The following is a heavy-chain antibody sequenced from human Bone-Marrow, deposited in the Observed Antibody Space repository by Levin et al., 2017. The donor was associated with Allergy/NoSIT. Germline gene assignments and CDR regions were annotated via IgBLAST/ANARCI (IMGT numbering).Heavy chain of an antibody. CDR3: ARDKEAVFDY. V-gene: IGHV4-4*02. CDR2: VYHSGST. Sequence: GSLRLSCAVSGASISSSNWWNWVRQPPGKGLEWIGEVYHSGSTTYNPSLKSRVTMSVDTSKNQFSLQLSSVTAADTAVYYCARDKEAVFDYWGQGTLVTVSS. J-gene: IGHJ4*02. CDR1: GASISSSNW.